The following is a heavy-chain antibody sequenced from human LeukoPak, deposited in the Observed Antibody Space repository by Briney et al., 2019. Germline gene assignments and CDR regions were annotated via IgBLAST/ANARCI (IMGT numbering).Heavy chain of an antibody. Sequence: GGSLRLSCAASGFTFDDYSMHWVRQGPGKGLEWVSVISWDGGSTSYADSVKGRLTISRDNSKNSLYLQMNSLRSEDSALYYCAKDRGGVDYWGQGTLVTVSS. CDR3: AKDRGGVDY. J-gene: IGHJ4*02. D-gene: IGHD3-16*01. V-gene: IGHV3-43*01. CDR1: GFTFDDYS. CDR2: ISWDGGST.